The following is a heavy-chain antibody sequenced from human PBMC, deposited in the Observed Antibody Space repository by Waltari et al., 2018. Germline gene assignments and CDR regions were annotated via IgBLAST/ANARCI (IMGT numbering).Heavy chain of an antibody. CDR1: GFNCEEYG. J-gene: IGHJ4*02. D-gene: IGHD3-22*01. Sequence: EVHLVDSGGGVVRPGGSLRLPCVASGFNCEEYGRRWVRQVPGKGLEWVSGITWDGGDTGYADFVKGRFTISRDNAKNSLFLQMDSLRAEDTALYFCARIQFYDNNDYRYFDYWGQGTLVTVSS. CDR2: ITWDGGDT. V-gene: IGHV3-20*04. CDR3: ARIQFYDNNDYRYFDY.